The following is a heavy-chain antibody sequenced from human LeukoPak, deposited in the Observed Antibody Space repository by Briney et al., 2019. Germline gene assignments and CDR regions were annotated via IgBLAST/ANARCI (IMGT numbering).Heavy chain of an antibody. CDR2: IYYSGST. J-gene: IGHJ5*02. Sequence: ASETLSLTCTVSGGSISSSSYYWGWIRQPPGKGLEWIGNIYYSGSTYYNPSLESRVTMSLDTSKNQFSLKLSSVTAADTAVYYCARDENGYVWGSFRAWGQGTLVTVSS. V-gene: IGHV4-39*07. D-gene: IGHD3-16*02. CDR1: GGSISSSSYY. CDR3: ARDENGYVWGSFRA.